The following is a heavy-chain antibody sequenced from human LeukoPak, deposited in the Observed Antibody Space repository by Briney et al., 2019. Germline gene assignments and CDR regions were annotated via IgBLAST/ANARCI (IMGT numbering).Heavy chain of an antibody. V-gene: IGHV3-21*01. CDR2: ISSGSIYE. Sequence: PGGSLRLSCAASGFTFSSYSMIWVRQAPGKGLEWVSSISSGSIYEYYADSMKGRFTISRDNAKNSLYLQMNSLRAEDMAVYYCARDGHYNYYYMDVWGKGTTVTVSS. CDR3: ARDGHYNYYYMDV. J-gene: IGHJ6*03. CDR1: GFTFSSYS.